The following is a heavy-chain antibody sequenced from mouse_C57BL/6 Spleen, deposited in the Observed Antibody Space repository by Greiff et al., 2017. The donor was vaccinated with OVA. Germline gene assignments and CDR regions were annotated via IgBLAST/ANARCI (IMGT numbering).Heavy chain of an antibody. V-gene: IGHV3-6*01. J-gene: IGHJ4*01. Sequence: EVQLVESGPGLVKPSQSLSLTCSVTGYSIPSGYYWYWIRQFPGNKLEWMGYISYDGSNNYNPSLKNRISITRDTSKNQFFLKLNSVTTEDTTTYYCAKYYDSNGYAMDYWGQGTSVTVSS. CDR1: GYSIPSGYY. CDR3: AKYYDSNGYAMDY. D-gene: IGHD2-4*01. CDR2: ISYDGSN.